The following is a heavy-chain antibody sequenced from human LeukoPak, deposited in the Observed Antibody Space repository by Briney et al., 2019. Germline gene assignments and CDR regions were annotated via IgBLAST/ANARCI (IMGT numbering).Heavy chain of an antibody. CDR1: GYSFTSYW. CDR2: IYPGDSDT. J-gene: IGHJ4*02. D-gene: IGHD3-10*01. Sequence: GESLKISCKASGYSFTSYWIVWVRQMPGKGLEWMGIIYPGDSDTRYSPSFQGQVTISADKSISTAYLQWSSLKASDTAMYYCARSYYYGSGPSGYWGQGTLVTVSS. V-gene: IGHV5-51*01. CDR3: ARSYYYGSGPSGY.